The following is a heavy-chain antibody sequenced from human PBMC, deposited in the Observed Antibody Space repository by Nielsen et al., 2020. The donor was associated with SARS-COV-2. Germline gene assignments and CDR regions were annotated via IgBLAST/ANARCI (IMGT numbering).Heavy chain of an antibody. CDR3: ARQSGSYLHYFDY. Sequence: ASVKVSCKPSRGTFSNYAISWVRQAPGQRLEWMGWINAGSGNTKYSQKFQGRVTITRDTSASTAYMELSSLRSEDTAVYYCARQSGSYLHYFDYWGQGTLVTVSS. CDR1: RGTFSNYA. CDR2: INAGSGNT. V-gene: IGHV1-3*01. J-gene: IGHJ4*02. D-gene: IGHD1-26*01.